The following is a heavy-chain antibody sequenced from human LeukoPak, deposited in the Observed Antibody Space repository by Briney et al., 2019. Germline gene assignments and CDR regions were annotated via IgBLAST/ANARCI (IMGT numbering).Heavy chain of an antibody. J-gene: IGHJ3*01. V-gene: IGHV4-39*01. Sequence: KPSETLSLTCTVSGGSISSSTYYWGWIRQPPGKGLEWIVNIYYSGTTYYNPSLKSRVTISVDTSKNQFSLKLSSVTAADTAVYYCARVFAEWGQGTMVTVSS. D-gene: IGHD3-16*01. CDR3: ARVFAE. CDR1: GGSISSSTYY. CDR2: IYYSGTT.